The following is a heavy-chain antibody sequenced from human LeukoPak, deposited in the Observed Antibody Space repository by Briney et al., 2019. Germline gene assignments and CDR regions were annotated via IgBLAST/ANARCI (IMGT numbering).Heavy chain of an antibody. V-gene: IGHV3-7*01. CDR3: ARDRVRYSSGYTCFDY. CDR1: GFTFSAYW. J-gene: IGHJ4*02. D-gene: IGHD5-18*01. CDR2: IKEDGSDK. Sequence: PGGSLRLSCAASGFTFSAYWMSLVRQAPGKGLEWVASIKEDGSDKYYVDSVKGRFTISRDNAENSLYLQMNSLRAADTAVYYCARDRVRYSSGYTCFDYWGQGTLVTVSS.